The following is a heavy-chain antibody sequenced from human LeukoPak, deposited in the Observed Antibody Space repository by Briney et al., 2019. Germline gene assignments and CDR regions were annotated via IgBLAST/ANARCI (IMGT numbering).Heavy chain of an antibody. CDR2: INHSGST. D-gene: IGHD6-19*01. CDR1: GGSFSGYY. Sequence: PSETLSLTCAVYGGSFSGYYWSWIRQPRGKGLEWIGEINHSGSTNYNPSLKSQVTISVDTSKNQFSLKLSSVTAADTTVYYCARAGGWSHLVDYWGQGTLVTVSS. J-gene: IGHJ4*02. CDR3: ARAGGWSHLVDY. V-gene: IGHV4-34*01.